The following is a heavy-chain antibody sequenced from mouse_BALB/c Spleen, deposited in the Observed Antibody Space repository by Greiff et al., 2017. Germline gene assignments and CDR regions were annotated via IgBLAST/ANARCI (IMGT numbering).Heavy chain of an antibody. CDR2: IRSKSNNYAT. Sequence: EVKVVESGGGLVQPKGSLKLSCAASGFTFNTYAMNWVRQAPGKGLEWVARIRSKSNNYATYYADSVKDRFTISRDDSQSMLYLQMNNLKTEDTAMYYCVRRRLGLWFAYWGQGTLVTVSA. V-gene: IGHV10-1*02. CDR1: GFTFNTYA. D-gene: IGHD3-2*01. J-gene: IGHJ3*01. CDR3: VRRRLGLWFAY.